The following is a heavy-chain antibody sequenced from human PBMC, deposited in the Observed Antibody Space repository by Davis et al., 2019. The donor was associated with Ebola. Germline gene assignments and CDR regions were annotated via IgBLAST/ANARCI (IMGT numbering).Heavy chain of an antibody. CDR2: IYYSGTT. D-gene: IGHD3-16*01. CDR3: ASFTFGRGGY. Sequence: SETLSLTCSVSDVSISSGSYCWSWIRQHPGKGLEFIGYIYYSGTTYYNPSLKSRVTISVDTSKNQFSLKLTSVTAADTAVYYCASFTFGRGGYWGQGTLVNVSS. V-gene: IGHV4-31*03. J-gene: IGHJ4*02. CDR1: DVSISSGSYC.